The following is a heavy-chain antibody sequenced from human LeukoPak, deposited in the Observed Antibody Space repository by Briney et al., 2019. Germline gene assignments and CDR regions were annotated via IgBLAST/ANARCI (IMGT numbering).Heavy chain of an antibody. CDR1: GGSISSGGYS. J-gene: IGHJ4*02. CDR3: ARAGRTYFDY. CDR2: IYHSGST. V-gene: IGHV4-30-2*01. Sequence: PSETLSLTCTVSGGSISSGGYSWSWIRQPPGKGLEWIGYIYHSGSTYYNPSLKSRVTISVDRSKNQFSLKLSSVTAADTAVYYCARAGRTYFDYWGQGTLVTVSS.